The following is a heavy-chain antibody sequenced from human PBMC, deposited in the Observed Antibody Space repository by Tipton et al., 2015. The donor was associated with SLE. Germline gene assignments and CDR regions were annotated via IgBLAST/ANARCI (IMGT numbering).Heavy chain of an antibody. V-gene: IGHV3-21*04. CDR2: ISSSSSYI. CDR1: GFTFSSYS. CDR3: AKDLGSYKGFDY. D-gene: IGHD7-27*01. J-gene: IGHJ4*02. Sequence: SLRLSCAASGFTFSSYSMNWVRQAPGKGLEWVSSISSSSSYIYYADSVKGRFTISRDNSRNTLYLQMNSLRAEDTAVYYCAKDLGSYKGFDYWGQGTLVTVSS.